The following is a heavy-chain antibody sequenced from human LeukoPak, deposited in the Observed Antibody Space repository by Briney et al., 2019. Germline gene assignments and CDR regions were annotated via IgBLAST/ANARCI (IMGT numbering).Heavy chain of an antibody. Sequence: TGGSLRLSCAASGFTFSNAWMSWVRQAPGKGLEWVGRIKSKTDGGTTDYAATVKGRFTISRDDSKNTLYLQMNSLKTEDTAVYYCTTDARYYYDSSGYFWKDWGQGTLVTVSS. CDR1: GFTFSNAW. D-gene: IGHD3-22*01. V-gene: IGHV3-15*01. CDR2: IKSKTDGGTT. CDR3: TTDARYYYDSSGYFWKD. J-gene: IGHJ4*02.